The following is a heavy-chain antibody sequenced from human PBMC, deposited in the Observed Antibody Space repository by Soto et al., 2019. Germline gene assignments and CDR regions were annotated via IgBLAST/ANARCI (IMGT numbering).Heavy chain of an antibody. CDR2: ISSSSSYI. D-gene: IGHD3-3*01. CDR1: GVTFSSYS. J-gene: IGHJ6*02. Sequence: GGPLGVSGSASGVTFSSYSMNWVRQAPGKGLEWVSSISSSSSYIYYADSVKGRFTISRDNAKNSLYLQMNSLRAEDTAVYYCARDRGYDLDYYYGMDVWGQGTTVTVSS. CDR3: ARDRGYDLDYYYGMDV. V-gene: IGHV3-21*01.